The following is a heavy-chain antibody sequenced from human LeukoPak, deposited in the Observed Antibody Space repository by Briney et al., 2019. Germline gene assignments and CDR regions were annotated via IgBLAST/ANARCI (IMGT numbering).Heavy chain of an antibody. CDR1: GGTFSSYA. Sequence: SVKVSCKASGGTFSSYAISWVRQAPGQGLEWMGGIIPIFGTANYAQKFQGRVTITTDESTSTAYMELSSLRSEDTAVYYCARGHPITIFGVVEYHFDYWGQGTLVTVSS. V-gene: IGHV1-69*05. D-gene: IGHD3-3*01. CDR3: ARGHPITIFGVVEYHFDY. J-gene: IGHJ4*02. CDR2: IIPIFGTA.